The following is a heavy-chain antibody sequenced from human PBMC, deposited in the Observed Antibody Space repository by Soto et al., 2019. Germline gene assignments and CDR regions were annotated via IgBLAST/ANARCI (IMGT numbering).Heavy chain of an antibody. J-gene: IGHJ4*02. CDR1: GGTFSSYA. V-gene: IGHV1-18*01. Sequence: ASVKVSCKASGGTFSSYAISWVRQAPGQGLEWMGGISPNIGNTNYAQKFQGRVTMTTDTSTSTAYMELRSLRSDDTAVYYCARDEGFGQLSCWGQGTLVTVSS. CDR2: ISPNIGNT. D-gene: IGHD3-10*01. CDR3: ARDEGFGQLSC.